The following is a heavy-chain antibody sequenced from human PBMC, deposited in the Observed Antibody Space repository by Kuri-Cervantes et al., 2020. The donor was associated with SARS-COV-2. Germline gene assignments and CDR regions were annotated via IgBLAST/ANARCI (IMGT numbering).Heavy chain of an antibody. J-gene: IGHJ6*02. CDR3: ARVRFSSGYYYYYGMDV. CDR2: INHSGST. CDR1: GGSFSSYY. Sequence: SETLSLTCAVYGGSFSSYYWSWIRQPPGKGLEWIGEINHSGSTNYNPSLKSRVTISVDTSKNQFSLKLSSVTAADTAVYYCARVRFSSGYYYYYGMDVWGQGTKVTVSS. V-gene: IGHV4-34*01. D-gene: IGHD3-22*01.